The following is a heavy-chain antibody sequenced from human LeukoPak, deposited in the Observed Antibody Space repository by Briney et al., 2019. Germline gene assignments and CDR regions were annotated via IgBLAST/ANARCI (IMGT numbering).Heavy chain of an antibody. J-gene: IGHJ4*02. Sequence: SVKVSCKASGGTFSSYAISWVRQAPGQGLEWMGRIIPIFGTANYAEKFQGRVTITTDESTSTAYMELSSLKSEDTAVYYCASGYSYGYSGDYWGQGTLVTVSS. CDR1: GGTFSSYA. CDR2: IIPIFGTA. V-gene: IGHV1-69*05. D-gene: IGHD5-18*01. CDR3: ASGYSYGYSGDY.